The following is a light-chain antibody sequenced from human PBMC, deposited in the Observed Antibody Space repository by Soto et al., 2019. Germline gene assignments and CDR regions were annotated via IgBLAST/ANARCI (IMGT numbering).Light chain of an antibody. V-gene: IGKV3-15*01. CDR2: GTS. J-gene: IGKJ2*01. CDR1: QSVTSN. CDR3: QQYYNWPYT. Sequence: EIVMTQSPATLSVSPGEGATLSCRASQSVTSNLAWYQQQPGQAPRLLIYGTSTRATGIPARLSGSGSGTDFTLTISSLQSEDFAVYYCQQYYNWPYTFGQGTKLEIK.